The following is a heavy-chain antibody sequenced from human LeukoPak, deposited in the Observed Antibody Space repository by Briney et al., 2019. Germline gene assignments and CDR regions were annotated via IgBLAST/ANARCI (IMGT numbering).Heavy chain of an antibody. CDR2: ISSSSSYV. CDR1: GLTFISYS. V-gene: IGHV3-21*01. CDR3: ARGGNYLLCDY. Sequence: GGSLRLSCAASGLTFISYSMNWVRPAPGKGLEWVSSISSSSSYVYSAASVKGRFTFSRDKAKTPLYLQMNSLRAEDTSVYYCARGGNYLLCDYWGQGTLVTVSS. J-gene: IGHJ4*02. D-gene: IGHD4-23*01.